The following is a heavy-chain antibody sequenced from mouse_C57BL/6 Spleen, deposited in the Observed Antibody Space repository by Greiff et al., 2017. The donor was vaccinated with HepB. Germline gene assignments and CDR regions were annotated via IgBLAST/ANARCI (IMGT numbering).Heavy chain of an antibody. CDR3: GRNWDNY. CDR2: TNPNNGGT. V-gene: IGHV1-26*01. D-gene: IGHD4-1*02. CDR1: GYTFTDYY. Sequence: EVQLQQSGPELVKPGASVKISCKASGYTFTDYYMNWVKQSHGKSLEWIGDTNPNNGGTSYNQKFKGKATLTVDKSSSTAYMELRSLTSEDSAVYYCGRNWDNYWGQGTTLTVSS. J-gene: IGHJ2*01.